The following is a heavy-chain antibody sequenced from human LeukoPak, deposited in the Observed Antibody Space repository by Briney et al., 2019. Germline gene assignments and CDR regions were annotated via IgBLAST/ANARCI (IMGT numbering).Heavy chain of an antibody. CDR1: GYTFTSYD. CDR2: MNPNSGNT. V-gene: IGHV1-8*01. CDR3: ARGGRYCSGGSCYDYYGMDV. J-gene: IGHJ6*02. D-gene: IGHD2-15*01. Sequence: ASVTVSCKASGYTFTSYDINWVRQATGQGLEWMGWMNPNSGNTGYAQKFQGRVTMTRNTSISTAYMELSSLRSEDTAVYYCARGGRYCSGGSCYDYYGMDVWGQGTTVTVSS.